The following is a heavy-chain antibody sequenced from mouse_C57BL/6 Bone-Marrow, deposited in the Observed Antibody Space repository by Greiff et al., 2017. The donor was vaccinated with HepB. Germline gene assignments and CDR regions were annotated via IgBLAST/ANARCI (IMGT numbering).Heavy chain of an antibody. CDR1: GFTFSDYG. CDR2: ISSGSSTI. J-gene: IGHJ3*01. Sequence: EVQLQESGGGLVKPGGSLKLSCAASGFTFSDYGMHWVRQAPEKGLEWVAYISSGSSTIYYADTVKGRFTISRDNAKNTLFLQMTSLRSEDTAMYYCARPIYYDYPWFAYWGQGTLVTVSA. V-gene: IGHV5-17*01. D-gene: IGHD2-4*01. CDR3: ARPIYYDYPWFAY.